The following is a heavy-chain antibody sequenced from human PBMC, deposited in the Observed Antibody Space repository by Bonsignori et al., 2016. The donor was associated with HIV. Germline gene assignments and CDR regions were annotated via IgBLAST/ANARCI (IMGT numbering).Heavy chain of an antibody. V-gene: IGHV4-34*01. J-gene: IGHJ5*02. Sequence: WIRQPPGKGLEWIGEAHHSGSTYYNPSLKSRVTISVDTSKNQFSLKLTSVIAADTAVYYCARARRLGYNYGSGSYHWFDPWGQGTLVTVSS. CDR2: AHHSGST. CDR3: ARARRLGYNYGSGSYHWFDP. D-gene: IGHD3-10*01.